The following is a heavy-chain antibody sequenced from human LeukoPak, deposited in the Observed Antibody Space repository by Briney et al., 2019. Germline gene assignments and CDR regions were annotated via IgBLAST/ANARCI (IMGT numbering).Heavy chain of an antibody. CDR3: AELGITMIGGV. CDR2: ISSSGSTV. V-gene: IGHV3-48*03. D-gene: IGHD3-10*02. CDR1: GFTFSSYE. J-gene: IGHJ6*04. Sequence: GRSLRLSCAASGFTFSSYEMNWVRQAPGKGLEWVSYISSSGSTVYYADSVKGRFTISRDNAKNSLYLQMNSLRAEDTAVYYCAELGITMIGGVWGKGTTVTISS.